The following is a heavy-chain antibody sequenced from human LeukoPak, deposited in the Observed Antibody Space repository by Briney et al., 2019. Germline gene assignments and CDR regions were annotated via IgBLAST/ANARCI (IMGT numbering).Heavy chain of an antibody. J-gene: IGHJ4*02. Sequence: GGSLRLSCAASGFTFSSYAMSWVRQAPGKGLEWVSAISGSGGSRYYADAVKGRFTISRDNSKNTLYLQMNSLRAEDTAVYYCAKDPAIFGVVMPFDYWGQGTLVTVSS. CDR3: AKDPAIFGVVMPFDY. D-gene: IGHD3-3*01. CDR2: ISGSGGSR. CDR1: GFTFSSYA. V-gene: IGHV3-23*01.